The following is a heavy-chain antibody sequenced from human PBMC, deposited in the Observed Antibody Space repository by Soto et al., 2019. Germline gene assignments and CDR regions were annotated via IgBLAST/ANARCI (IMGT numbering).Heavy chain of an antibody. Sequence: QVQLVQSGAEVKKPGSSVKVSCKASGGTFSSYAISWVRQAPGQGLEWMGGIIPIFGTANYAQKFQGRVTITADKSTSTAYMELSSLRSEDTAVYYCARTTPGGSGWYVCLDYWGQGTLVTVSS. CDR1: GGTFSSYA. V-gene: IGHV1-69*06. D-gene: IGHD6-19*01. CDR3: ARTTPGGSGWYVCLDY. J-gene: IGHJ4*02. CDR2: IIPIFGTA.